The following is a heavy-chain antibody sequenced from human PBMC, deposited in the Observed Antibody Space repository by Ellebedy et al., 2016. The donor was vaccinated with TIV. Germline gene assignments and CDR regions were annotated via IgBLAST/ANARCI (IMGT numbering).Heavy chain of an antibody. Sequence: AASVKVSCKTSGYTFTSYGVSWVRQAPGQRLEWMGWISGLNGKTKYARTVQDRVTLTTDTAARTVYMELTSLRSDDTAVYYCARDNTVGGTNWFDPWGQGTLVIVSS. D-gene: IGHD6-19*01. J-gene: IGHJ5*02. CDR2: ISGLNGKT. CDR3: ARDNTVGGTNWFDP. V-gene: IGHV1-18*01. CDR1: GYTFTSYG.